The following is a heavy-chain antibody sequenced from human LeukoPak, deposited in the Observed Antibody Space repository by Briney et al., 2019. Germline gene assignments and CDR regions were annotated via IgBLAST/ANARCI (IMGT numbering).Heavy chain of an antibody. D-gene: IGHD3-3*01. J-gene: IGHJ4*02. CDR1: GFTFSSYS. CDR2: ISSSGSTI. Sequence: GGSLRLSCAASGFTFSSYSMSWIRQAPGKGLEWVSYISSSGSTIYYADSVKGRFTISRDNAKNSLYLQMNSLRAEDTAVYYCAKLDYGFWSGYSNYWGQGTLVTVSS. V-gene: IGHV3-48*04. CDR3: AKLDYGFWSGYSNY.